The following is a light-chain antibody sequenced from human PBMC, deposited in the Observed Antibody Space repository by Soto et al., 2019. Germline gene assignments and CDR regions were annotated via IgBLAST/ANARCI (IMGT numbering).Light chain of an antibody. CDR2: LGS. CDR1: QSLLHSNGYNY. Sequence: DIVMTQSPLSLPVTPGEPASISCRSSQSLLHSNGYNYLDWYLQKPGQSPQLLFYLGSHRASGGCDRFSGSGSGTDFTLQISRVEAEDVGVYYCMQALQMSTTLGQGTKVEI. CDR3: MQALQMSTT. V-gene: IGKV2-28*01. J-gene: IGKJ1*01.